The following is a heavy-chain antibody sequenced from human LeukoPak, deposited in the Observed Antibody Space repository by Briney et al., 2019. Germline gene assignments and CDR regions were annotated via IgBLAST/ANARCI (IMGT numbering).Heavy chain of an antibody. CDR3: ARDRSIACDY. CDR1: GFTFSSYW. D-gene: IGHD6-6*01. CDR2: INSDGSST. Sequence: GGSLRLSCAASGFTFSSYWMHWVRHAPGEGLVWVSRINSDGSSTTYADSVKGRLTISRDNANNTPYLQMNSLRAEDTAVYYWARDRSIACDYWGEGTLVTVSS. V-gene: IGHV3-74*01. J-gene: IGHJ4*02.